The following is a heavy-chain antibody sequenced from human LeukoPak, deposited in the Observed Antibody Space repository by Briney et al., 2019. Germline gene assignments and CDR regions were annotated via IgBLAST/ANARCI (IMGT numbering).Heavy chain of an antibody. Sequence: GGSLRLSCAASGFSFSTHWMHWVRQAPGKGLVCVAQINSDGSRTSYADSVKGRFTISRDNAKNTLYLEMISLRAEDTAVYYCGSLTVVARDHWGQGTMVTVSS. CDR3: GSLTVVARDH. CDR1: GFSFSTHW. J-gene: IGHJ4*02. CDR2: INSDGSRT. V-gene: IGHV3-74*01. D-gene: IGHD3-22*01.